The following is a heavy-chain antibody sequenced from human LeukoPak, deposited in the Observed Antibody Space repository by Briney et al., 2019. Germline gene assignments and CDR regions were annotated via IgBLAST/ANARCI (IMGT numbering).Heavy chain of an antibody. CDR3: TRDHITSWQIDF. J-gene: IGHJ4*02. Sequence: GGSLRLSCAVSGFTFSSYWMSWVRQAPGKGLEWVANIKQDGSDKYYVDSVKGRFTISRDNAKNSLYLQMNSLRVEDTAVYYCTRDHITSWQIDFWGQGTMVTVSS. CDR1: GFTFSSYW. V-gene: IGHV3-7*03. CDR2: IKQDGSDK. D-gene: IGHD2-2*01.